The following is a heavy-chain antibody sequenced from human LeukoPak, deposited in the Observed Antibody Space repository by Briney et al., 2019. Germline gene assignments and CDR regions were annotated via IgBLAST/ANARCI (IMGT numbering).Heavy chain of an antibody. CDR1: EFTFSSYW. V-gene: IGHV3-74*01. J-gene: IGHJ4*02. Sequence: GGSLRLSCTASEFTFSSYWMHWVRQPPGKGLVWVSRINSDGSSTSYADAVKGRFTISRDNAKNTLYLQMNSLRAEDTAVYYCARDRGNTLDYWGQGTLVTVSS. CDR3: ARDRGNTLDY. D-gene: IGHD2/OR15-2a*01. CDR2: INSDGSST.